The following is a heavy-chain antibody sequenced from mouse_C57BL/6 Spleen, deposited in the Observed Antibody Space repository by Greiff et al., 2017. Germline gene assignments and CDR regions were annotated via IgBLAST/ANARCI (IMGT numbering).Heavy chain of an antibody. V-gene: IGHV1-55*01. Sequence: VQLQQPGAELVKPGASVKMSCKASGYTFTSYWITWVKQRPGQGLEWIGDIYPGSGSTNYNEKFKSKATLTVGTSSSTAYMQLSSLTSEDSAVYYWARKDYGSSCYYFDYWGQGTTLTVSS. CDR3: ARKDYGSSCYYFDY. J-gene: IGHJ2*01. CDR1: GYTFTSYW. D-gene: IGHD1-1*01. CDR2: IYPGSGST.